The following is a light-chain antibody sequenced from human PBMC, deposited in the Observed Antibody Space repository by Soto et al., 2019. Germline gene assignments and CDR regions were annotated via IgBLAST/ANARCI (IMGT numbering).Light chain of an antibody. J-gene: IGKJ2*01. CDR2: DSS. CDR1: QSIVSNF. Sequence: EIVLTQSPGTLSLSPGETASLSCWASQSIVSNFLAWYQQRRGQPPRLLIYDSSRRASGIPARFTGSGSGTDFTLTISRVEPEDSAVYYCQQTFHSPRTFGQGTRLE. V-gene: IGKV3-20*01. CDR3: QQTFHSPRT.